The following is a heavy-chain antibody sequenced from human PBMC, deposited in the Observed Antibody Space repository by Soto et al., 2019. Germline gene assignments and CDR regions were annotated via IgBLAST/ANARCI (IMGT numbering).Heavy chain of an antibody. Sequence: ASVKVSCKVSGYTLTELSMHWVRQAPGKGLEWMGGFDPEDGETIYAQKFQGRVTMTEDTSTDTAYMELSSLRSEDTAVYYCATLTTVTTGFFLDYWGQGTLVTVSS. CDR1: GYTLTELS. CDR2: FDPEDGET. V-gene: IGHV1-24*01. J-gene: IGHJ4*02. D-gene: IGHD4-17*01. CDR3: ATLTTVTTGFFLDY.